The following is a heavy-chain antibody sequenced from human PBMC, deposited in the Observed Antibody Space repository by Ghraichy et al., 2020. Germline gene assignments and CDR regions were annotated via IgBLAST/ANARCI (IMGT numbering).Heavy chain of an antibody. V-gene: IGHV3-43D*03. Sequence: GGSLRLSCAASGFTFDDYAMHWVRQAPGKGLEWVSLISWDGGSTYYADSVKGRFTISRDNSKNSLYLQMNSLRAEDTALYYCAKDLLWFGELGGAYYYYGMDVWGQGTTVTVSS. CDR2: ISWDGGST. CDR3: AKDLLWFGELGGAYYYYGMDV. CDR1: GFTFDDYA. D-gene: IGHD3-10*01. J-gene: IGHJ6*02.